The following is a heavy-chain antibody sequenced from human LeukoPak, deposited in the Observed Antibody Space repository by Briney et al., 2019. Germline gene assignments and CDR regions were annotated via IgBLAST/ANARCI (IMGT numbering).Heavy chain of an antibody. J-gene: IGHJ4*02. CDR3: ARKELWFGELFIDY. V-gene: IGHV1-2*02. Sequence: GASVKVSCKASGYTFTGYMHWVRQAPGQGLEWMGWINPNSGGTNYAQKLQGRVTMTTDTSTSTAYMELRSLRSDDTAVYYCARKELWFGELFIDYWGQGTLVTVSS. D-gene: IGHD3-10*01. CDR2: INPNSGGT. CDR1: GYTFTGY.